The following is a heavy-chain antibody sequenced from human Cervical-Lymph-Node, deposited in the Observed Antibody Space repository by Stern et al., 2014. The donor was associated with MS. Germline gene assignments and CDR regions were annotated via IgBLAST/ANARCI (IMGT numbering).Heavy chain of an antibody. J-gene: IGHJ5*02. Sequence: QVQLVQSGGGLVNPGGSLRLSCAASGFSFSDFSMNWIRQAPGKGLEWVSYTSSSGSDRLYADSVKGRFTVSRDGAKNSVYLQMNSLRAEDTAIYYCARDRIAVDGNWFDTWGQGTLVSVSS. CDR1: GFSFSDFS. CDR3: ARDRIAVDGNWFDT. D-gene: IGHD6-19*01. CDR2: TSSSGSDR. V-gene: IGHV3-11*01.